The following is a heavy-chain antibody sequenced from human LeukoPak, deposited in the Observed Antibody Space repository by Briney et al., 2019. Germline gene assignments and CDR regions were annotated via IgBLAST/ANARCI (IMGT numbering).Heavy chain of an antibody. CDR1: GESFSGYY. CDR2: INHSGST. J-gene: IGHJ5*02. D-gene: IGHD6-19*01. Sequence: SETLSLTCAVYGESFSGYYWSWICQPPRKGLEWIGEINHSGSTNYNPSLKSRVTISLDTSKNHFSLKLSSVTAADTAVYYCARTWLVRGWFDPWGQGTLVTVSS. CDR3: ARTWLVRGWFDP. V-gene: IGHV4-34*01.